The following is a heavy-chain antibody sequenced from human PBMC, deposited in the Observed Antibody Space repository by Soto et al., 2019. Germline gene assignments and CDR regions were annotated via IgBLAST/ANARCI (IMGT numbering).Heavy chain of an antibody. CDR3: ARRGRRDNNWNDFDY. CDR1: GGSISSYY. CDR2: ISYSGST. V-gene: IGHV4-59*08. D-gene: IGHD1-1*01. J-gene: IGHJ4*02. Sequence: QVQLQEPGPGLVKPSETLSLTCTVSGGSISSYYWSWIRQPPGKGLEWIGYISYSGSTNYNPSLKSRVTISVDTSKNQFSLKLSSVTAADTAVYYCARRGRRDNNWNDFDYWGQGTLVTVSS.